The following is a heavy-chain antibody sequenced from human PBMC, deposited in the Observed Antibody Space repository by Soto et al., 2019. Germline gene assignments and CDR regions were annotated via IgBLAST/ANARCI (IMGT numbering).Heavy chain of an antibody. V-gene: IGHV4-59*01. D-gene: IGHD2-15*01. J-gene: IGHJ6*02. CDR2: IYYSGST. Sequence: PSETLSLTCTVSGGSISSYYWSWIRQPPGKGLEWIGYIYYSGSTNYTPSLKSRVTISVDTSKNQFSLKLSSVTAADTAVYYCARDTGTDCSGGSCHLGPYYYYGMDVWGQGTTVTVSS. CDR1: GGSISSYY. CDR3: ARDTGTDCSGGSCHLGPYYYYGMDV.